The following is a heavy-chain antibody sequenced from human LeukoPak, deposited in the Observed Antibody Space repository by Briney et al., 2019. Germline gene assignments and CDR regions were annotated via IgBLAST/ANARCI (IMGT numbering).Heavy chain of an antibody. CDR2: IYTSGTT. V-gene: IGHV4-4*07. J-gene: IGHJ4*02. CDR1: NGSIGSYY. Sequence: SETLSLTCTVSNGSIGSYYWSWIRQPAGKGLEWIGRIYTSGTTNYSPSLKSRVTMSVDTSKDQFSLKLNSVTAADTAVYYCAREYGSGSRALDYWGQGTLVTVSS. CDR3: AREYGSGSRALDY. D-gene: IGHD3-10*01.